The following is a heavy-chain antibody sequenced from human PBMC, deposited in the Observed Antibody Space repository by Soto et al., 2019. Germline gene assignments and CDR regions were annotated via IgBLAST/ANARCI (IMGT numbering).Heavy chain of an antibody. J-gene: IGHJ6*02. V-gene: IGHV3-30-3*01. CDR2: ISYDGNKK. Sequence: QVQLVESGGGVVQPGRSLRLSCAASGFTFSNYAMHWVRQAPGKGLEWVAVISYDGNKKYYADSVKGRFTISRDNSKNTLYLQMNSLRTEDTAVYYCARDHEYGIYYYYGMGVWGQGTTVTVSS. CDR1: GFTFSNYA. D-gene: IGHD4-17*01. CDR3: ARDHEYGIYYYYGMGV.